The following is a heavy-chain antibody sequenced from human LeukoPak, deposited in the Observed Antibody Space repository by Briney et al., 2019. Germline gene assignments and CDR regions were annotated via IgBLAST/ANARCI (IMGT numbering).Heavy chain of an antibody. Sequence: GGSLRLSCAASGFTFSNCWMSWVRQAPGKGLEWVANIKQDGSEKYYVDSVKGRFTISRDNSKNTLYLQMNSLRAEDTAVYYCAKGSVVVIATNYFDYWGQGTLVTVSS. D-gene: IGHD2-15*01. V-gene: IGHV3-7*03. CDR2: IKQDGSEK. CDR1: GFTFSNCW. CDR3: AKGSVVVIATNYFDY. J-gene: IGHJ4*02.